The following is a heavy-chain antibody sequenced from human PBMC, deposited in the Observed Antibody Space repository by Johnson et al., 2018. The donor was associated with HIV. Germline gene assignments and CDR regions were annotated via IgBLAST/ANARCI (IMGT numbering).Heavy chain of an antibody. J-gene: IGHJ3*02. CDR3: AKDLYSSSWTNDAFDI. CDR2: IYSAGST. V-gene: IGHV3-66*01. CDR1: GFTVSSNY. D-gene: IGHD6-13*01. Sequence: VQLVESGGGVVRPGGSLRLSCAASGFTVSSNYMSWVRQAPGKGLEWVSVIYSAGSTYYADSVKGRFTISRDNSKNTLYLQMNRLRAEDTAVYYCAKDLYSSSWTNDAFDIWGQGTMVTVSS.